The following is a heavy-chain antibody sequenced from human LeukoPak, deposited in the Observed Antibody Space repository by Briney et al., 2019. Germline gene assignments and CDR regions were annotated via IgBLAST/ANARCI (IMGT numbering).Heavy chain of an antibody. V-gene: IGHV4-39*07. J-gene: IGHJ4*02. CDR2: IYYSGST. CDR1: GGSIRSSSYY. Sequence: PSETLSLTCTVSGGSIRSSSYYWGWIRQPPGKGLEWIGSIYYSGSTNYNPSLKSRVTISLDTSKNQFSLKLTSVTAADTAVYYCGRDRNGVLDYWGQGTLVTVSS. CDR3: GRDRNGVLDY. D-gene: IGHD2-8*01.